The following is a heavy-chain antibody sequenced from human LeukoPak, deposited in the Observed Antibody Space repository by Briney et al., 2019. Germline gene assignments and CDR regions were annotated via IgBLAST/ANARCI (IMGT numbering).Heavy chain of an antibody. CDR1: GFTFSSYE. J-gene: IGHJ3*02. CDR3: AREAVGDAFYI. V-gene: IGHV3-48*03. Sequence: PGGSLRLSCAVSGFTFSSYEMNWVRQAPGKGLEWVSYIGSSGTTMYYADSVMGRFTISRDNAKNSLFLQMNSLRAEDTAVYYCAREAVGDAFYIWGQGTMVTVSS. CDR2: IGSSGTTM. D-gene: IGHD6-19*01.